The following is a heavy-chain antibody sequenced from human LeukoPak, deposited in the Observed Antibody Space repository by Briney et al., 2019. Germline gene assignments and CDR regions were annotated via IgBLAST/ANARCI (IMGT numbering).Heavy chain of an antibody. CDR3: ATVSPNGDYWDARLLDYYMDV. CDR2: INPSGGST. V-gene: IGHV1-46*01. J-gene: IGHJ6*03. D-gene: IGHD4-17*01. CDR1: GFTFTNYN. Sequence: ASVKVSCKASGFTFTNYNMHWVRQAPGQGLEWMGIINPSGGSTNYAQKFQGRVTMTEDTSTDTAYMELSSLRSEDTAVYYCATVSPNGDYWDARLLDYYMDVWGKGTTVTVSS.